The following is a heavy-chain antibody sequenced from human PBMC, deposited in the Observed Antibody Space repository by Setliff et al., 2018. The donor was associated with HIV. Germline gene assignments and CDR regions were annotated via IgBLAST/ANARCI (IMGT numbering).Heavy chain of an antibody. D-gene: IGHD3-22*01. J-gene: IGHJ4*02. Sequence: NPSETLSLTCAVSGGSISSSNWWSWVRQPPGKGLEWIGEIYHSGSTNYNPSLKSRVTISLDKSKNQFSLKLNSVTAADTAVYYCASGFYYDSSGYWPFDYWGQGTLVTVSS. CDR3: ASGFYYDSSGYWPFDY. V-gene: IGHV4-4*02. CDR1: GGSISSSNW. CDR2: IYHSGST.